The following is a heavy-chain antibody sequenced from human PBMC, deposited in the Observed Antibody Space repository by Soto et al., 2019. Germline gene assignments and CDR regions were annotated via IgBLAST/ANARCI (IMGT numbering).Heavy chain of an antibody. Sequence: QVQLVQSGAEVKKPGSSVKVSCKASGGTFSSYAISWVRQAPGQGLEWMGGIIPIFGTANYAQKFQGRVTITADKSTSTAYMELSSLRSEDTAVNYCARGEYRGYSNYGPMGYWGQGTLVTVSS. CDR3: ARGEYRGYSNYGPMGY. D-gene: IGHD4-4*01. J-gene: IGHJ4*02. CDR2: IIPIFGTA. CDR1: GGTFSSYA. V-gene: IGHV1-69*06.